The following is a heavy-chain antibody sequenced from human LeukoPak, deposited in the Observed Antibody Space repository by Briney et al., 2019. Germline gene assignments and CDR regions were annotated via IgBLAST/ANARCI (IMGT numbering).Heavy chain of an antibody. J-gene: IGHJ6*03. D-gene: IGHD4-17*01. CDR3: ARDLTVNYYYYMDV. V-gene: IGHV3-7*01. CDR1: GFTFSSYW. CDR2: IKQDGSEK. Sequence: GGSLRLSCAASGFTFSSYWMSWVRQAPGKGLEWVANIKQDGSEKYYVDSVKGRFTISRDNAKNSLYLQMNSLRAKDTAVYYCARDLTVNYYYYMDVWGKGTTVTVSS.